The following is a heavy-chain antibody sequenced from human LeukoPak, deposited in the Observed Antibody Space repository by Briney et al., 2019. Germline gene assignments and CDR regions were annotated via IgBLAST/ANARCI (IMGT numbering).Heavy chain of an antibody. CDR1: GFTFSSYA. V-gene: IGHV1-3*01. J-gene: IGHJ4*02. Sequence: GGSLRLSCAASGFTFSSYAMHWVRQAPGQRLEWMGWINAGNGNTKYSQEFQGRVTITRDTSASTAYMELSSLRSEDTAVYYCARVEVLWFEPTPPDYWGQGTLVTVSS. D-gene: IGHD2-21*01. CDR3: ARVEVLWFEPTPPDY. CDR2: INAGNGNT.